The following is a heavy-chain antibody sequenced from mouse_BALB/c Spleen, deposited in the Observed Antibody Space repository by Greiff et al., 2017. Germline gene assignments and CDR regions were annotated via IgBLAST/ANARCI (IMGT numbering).Heavy chain of an antibody. CDR3: ATIYYGYDGYFDV. CDR2: INPGSGGT. D-gene: IGHD2-2*01. J-gene: IGHJ1*01. CDR1: GYAFTNYL. V-gene: IGHV1-54*03. Sequence: QVQLKQSGAELVRPGTSVKVSCKASGYAFTNYLIEWVKQRPGQGLEWIGVINPGSGGTNYNEKFKGKATLTADKSSSTAYMQLSSLTSDDSAVYFCATIYYGYDGYFDVWGAGTTVTVSS.